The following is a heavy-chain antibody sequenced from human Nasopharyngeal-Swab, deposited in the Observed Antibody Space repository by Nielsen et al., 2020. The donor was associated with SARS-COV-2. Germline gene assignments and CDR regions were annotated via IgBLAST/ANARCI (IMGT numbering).Heavy chain of an antibody. Sequence: GESLKISCAASGFTVSSNYMSWVRQAPGKGLEWVSVIYSGGSTYYADSVKGRFTISRDNSKNTLYLQMNSLRAEDTAVYYCARGRSRRHPFDYWGQGTLVTVSS. CDR2: IYSGGST. CDR3: ARGRSRRHPFDY. D-gene: IGHD2-2*01. J-gene: IGHJ4*02. CDR1: GFTVSSNY. V-gene: IGHV3-66*01.